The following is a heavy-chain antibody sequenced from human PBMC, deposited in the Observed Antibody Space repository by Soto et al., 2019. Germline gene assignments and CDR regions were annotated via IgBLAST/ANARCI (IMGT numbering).Heavy chain of an antibody. D-gene: IGHD5-18*01. J-gene: IGHJ6*02. CDR2: INPSGGST. CDR1: GYIFISYY. Sequence: QVQLVQSGAEVKKPGAPVKVSCKASGYIFISYYMHWVRQAPGQGLEWMGFINPSGGSTSYAQKFQGRVTMTRDTSTSTVYMDLNSLRAEDTAVYYCAKIMWELYSYVPYGMDVWGQGTTVTVSS. V-gene: IGHV1-46*01. CDR3: AKIMWELYSYVPYGMDV.